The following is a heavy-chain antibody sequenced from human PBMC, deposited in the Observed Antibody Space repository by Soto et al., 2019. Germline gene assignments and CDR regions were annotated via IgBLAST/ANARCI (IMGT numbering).Heavy chain of an antibody. CDR2: IYYSGST. CDR3: ARLERVAPPDY. D-gene: IGHD3-3*01. J-gene: IGHJ4*02. Sequence: SETLSLTCTVSGGSISSYYWSWIRQPPGKGLEWIGYIYYSGSTNYNPSLKSRVTISVDTSKNQFSLKLSSVTAADTAVYYCARLERVAPPDYWGQGTLVTVSS. V-gene: IGHV4-59*01. CDR1: GGSISSYY.